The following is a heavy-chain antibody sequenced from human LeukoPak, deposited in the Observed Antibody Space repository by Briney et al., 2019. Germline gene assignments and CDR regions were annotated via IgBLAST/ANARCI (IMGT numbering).Heavy chain of an antibody. CDR3: AKDLHWGLDY. Sequence: GGSLRLSCAASGFIVRSIYMSWVRQAPGKGLEWVSAISGSGGSTYYADSVKGRFTISRDNSKNTLYLQMNSLRAEDTAVYYCAKDLHWGLDYWGQGTLVTVSS. CDR1: GFIVRSIY. V-gene: IGHV3-23*01. D-gene: IGHD7-27*01. CDR2: ISGSGGST. J-gene: IGHJ4*02.